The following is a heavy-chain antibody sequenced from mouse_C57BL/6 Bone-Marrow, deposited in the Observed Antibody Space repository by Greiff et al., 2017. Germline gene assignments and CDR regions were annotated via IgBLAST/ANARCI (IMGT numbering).Heavy chain of an antibody. D-gene: IGHD2-3*01. Sequence: EVQRVESGGGLVKPGGSLKLSCAASGFTFSSYAMSWVRQTPEKRLEWVATISDGGSYTYYPDNVKGRFTISRDNAKNNLYLQMSHLKSEDTAMYYCAREGYDGYYPFAYWGQGTLVTVSA. CDR2: ISDGGSYT. J-gene: IGHJ3*01. CDR1: GFTFSSYA. V-gene: IGHV5-4*01. CDR3: AREGYDGYYPFAY.